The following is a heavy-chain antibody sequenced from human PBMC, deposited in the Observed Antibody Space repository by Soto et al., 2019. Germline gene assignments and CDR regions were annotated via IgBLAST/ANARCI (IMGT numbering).Heavy chain of an antibody. J-gene: IGHJ5*02. CDR3: ATHVTMIPCPVFYRHTSRVYWFDP. D-gene: IGHD3-22*01. V-gene: IGHV1-46*01. CDR2: INPSGGST. Sequence: GASVKVSCKASGYTFTSYYMHWVRQAPGQGLEWMGIINPSGGSTSYAQKFQGRVTMTRDTSTSTVYMELSSLSSEDTAVYYCATHVTMIPCPVFYRHTSRVYWFDPWCEGTLVTVSA. CDR1: GYTFTSYY.